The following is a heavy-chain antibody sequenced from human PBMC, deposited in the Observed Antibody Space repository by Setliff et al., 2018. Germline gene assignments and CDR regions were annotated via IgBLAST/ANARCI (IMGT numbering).Heavy chain of an antibody. J-gene: IGHJ6*02. V-gene: IGHV3-48*03. CDR3: ARRLPYYGMDV. Sequence: GSLRLSCAASGFSFSRYEMIWVRQAPGKGLEWVSKTHIDGITVYSDSVKGRSIIYRDNARNSLHLQMSSLRAEDTAIYFCARRLPYYGMDVWGQGTTVTVSS. CDR2: THIDGITV. CDR1: GFSFSRYE. D-gene: IGHD2-15*01.